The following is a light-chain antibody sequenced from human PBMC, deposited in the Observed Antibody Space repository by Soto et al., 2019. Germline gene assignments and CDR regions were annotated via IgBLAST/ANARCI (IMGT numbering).Light chain of an antibody. V-gene: IGKV3-20*01. J-gene: IGKJ2*01. Sequence: ELVLTQSPGTLSLSPGERATLSCRASQSVTSSYLAWYQQKPGQAPRLLIYGASSSATGIPNRFSVSGSGTDFTLTISRLEPEDVAVYYCQQYGSSPRTFGQGTKLEIK. CDR3: QQYGSSPRT. CDR2: GAS. CDR1: QSVTSSY.